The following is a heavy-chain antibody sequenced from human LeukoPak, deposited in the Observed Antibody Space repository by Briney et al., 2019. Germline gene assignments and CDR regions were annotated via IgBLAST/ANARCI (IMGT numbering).Heavy chain of an antibody. CDR3: ARLARYYYGMDV. Sequence: ASVKVSCKASGYSFNSFDINWVRLAAGQGLEWMGWMNPNSGNTGYAQKFQGRVTMTRNTSINTAYMELSSLTSDDTAAYYCARLARYYYGMDVWGQGTTVTVSS. V-gene: IGHV1-8*01. CDR1: GYSFNSFD. CDR2: MNPNSGNT. J-gene: IGHJ6*02.